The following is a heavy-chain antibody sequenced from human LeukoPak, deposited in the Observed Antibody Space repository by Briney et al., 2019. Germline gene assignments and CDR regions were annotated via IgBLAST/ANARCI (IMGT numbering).Heavy chain of an antibody. CDR2: IIPIFGRA. CDR1: RGTFSTYV. J-gene: IGHJ4*02. Sequence: ASVKVSCKASRGTFSTYVISWVRQAPGQGLEWMGGIIPIFGRANYAQKFQGRVTIAADESTSAAYLELNSLRSEDTAVFYCASIRLHSSSWYGPFDYWGQGTLVTVSS. CDR3: ASIRLHSSSWYGPFDY. V-gene: IGHV1-69*13. D-gene: IGHD6-13*01.